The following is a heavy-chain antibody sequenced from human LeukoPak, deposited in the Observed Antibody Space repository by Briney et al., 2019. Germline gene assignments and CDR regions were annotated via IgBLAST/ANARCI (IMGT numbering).Heavy chain of an antibody. CDR3: ARDSLEYSSSPC. D-gene: IGHD6-6*01. CDR2: IYYSGST. Sequence: DPSETLSLTCTDSGGSISSGDYYWSWIRQPPGKGLEWIGYIYYSGSTYYNPSLKSRVTISVDTSKNQFSLKLSSVTAADTAVYYCARDSLEYSSSPCWGQGTLVTVSS. J-gene: IGHJ4*02. V-gene: IGHV4-30-4*08. CDR1: GGSISSGDYY.